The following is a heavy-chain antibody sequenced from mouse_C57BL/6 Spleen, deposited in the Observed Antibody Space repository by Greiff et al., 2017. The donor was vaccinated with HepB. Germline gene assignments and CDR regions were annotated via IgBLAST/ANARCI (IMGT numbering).Heavy chain of an antibody. CDR3: ARGGYYYGSSYPYAMDY. CDR2: IDPEDGET. V-gene: IGHV14-2*01. J-gene: IGHJ4*01. CDR1: GFNIKDYY. D-gene: IGHD1-1*01. Sequence: EVKLVESGAELVKPGASVKLSCTASGFNIKDYYMHWVKQRTEQGLEWIGRIDPEDGETKYAPKFPGKATITADTSSNTAYLQLSSLTSEDTAVYYCARGGYYYGSSYPYAMDYWGQGTSVTVSS.